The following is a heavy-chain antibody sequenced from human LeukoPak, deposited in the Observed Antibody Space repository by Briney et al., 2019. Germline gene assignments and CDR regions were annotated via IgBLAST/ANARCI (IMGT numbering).Heavy chain of an antibody. CDR3: ASGDRSRRAFDI. CDR2: IYTSGST. V-gene: IGHV4-61*02. D-gene: IGHD3-10*01. CDR1: GGSISSGSYY. J-gene: IGHJ3*02. Sequence: SETLSLTCTVSGGSISSGSYYWSWIRQPAGKGLEWIGRIYTSGSTNYNPSLKSRVTISVDTSKNQFSLKLSSVTAADTAVYYCASGDRSRRAFDIWGQGTMVTVSS.